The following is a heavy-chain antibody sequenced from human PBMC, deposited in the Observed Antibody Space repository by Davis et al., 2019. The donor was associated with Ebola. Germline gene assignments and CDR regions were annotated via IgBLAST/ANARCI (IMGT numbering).Heavy chain of an antibody. V-gene: IGHV4-34*01. Sequence: SETLSLTCAVYGGSFSGYYWSWIRQPPGKGLEWIGEINHSGSTNYNPSLKSRLTISVDTSKNQFSLKLSSVTAADTAVYYCARGGWSHYYYYGMDVWGQGTTVTVSS. CDR1: GGSFSGYY. J-gene: IGHJ6*02. CDR3: ARGGWSHYYYYGMDV. CDR2: INHSGST.